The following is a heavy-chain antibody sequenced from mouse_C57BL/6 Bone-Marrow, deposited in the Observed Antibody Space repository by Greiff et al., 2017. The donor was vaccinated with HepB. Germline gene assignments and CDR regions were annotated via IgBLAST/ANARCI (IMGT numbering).Heavy chain of an antibody. CDR2: INYDGSST. J-gene: IGHJ2*01. D-gene: IGHD1-1*01. CDR3: AREAYVDYFDY. V-gene: IGHV5-16*01. CDR1: GFTFSDYY. Sequence: LQQSEGGLVQPGSSMKLSCTASGFTFSDYYMAWVRQVPEKGLEWVANINYDGSSTYYLDSLKSRFIISRDNAKNILYLQMSSLKSEDTATYYCAREAYVDYFDYWGQGTTLTVSS.